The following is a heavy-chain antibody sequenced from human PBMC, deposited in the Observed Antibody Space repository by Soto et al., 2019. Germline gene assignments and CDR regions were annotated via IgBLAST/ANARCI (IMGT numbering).Heavy chain of an antibody. J-gene: IGHJ4*02. D-gene: IGHD3-16*02. Sequence: GGSLRLSCAASGFTFSSYSMNWVRQAPGKGLEWVSSISSSSSYIYYADSVKGRFTISRDNAKNSLYLQMNSLRAEDTAVYYCASSKGDYIWGSYRFDYWGQGTLVTVSS. V-gene: IGHV3-21*01. CDR1: GFTFSSYS. CDR3: ASSKGDYIWGSYRFDY. CDR2: ISSSSSYI.